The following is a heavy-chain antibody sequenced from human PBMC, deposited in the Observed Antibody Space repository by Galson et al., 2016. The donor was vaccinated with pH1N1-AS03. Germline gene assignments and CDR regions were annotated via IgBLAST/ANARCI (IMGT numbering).Heavy chain of an antibody. CDR3: ATGHYYSGLYRDAFDT. V-gene: IGHV5-10-1*01. D-gene: IGHD1-26*01. J-gene: IGHJ3*02. CDR2: IDPSDSYI. CDR1: GYPFTSHW. Sequence: QSGAEVKKPGESLRISCKGSGYPFTSHWINWVRQMPGKGLEWVGRIDPSDSYINYSPAFEGRVTISSDKSTTTAYLQWNDLKSADTAVYFCATGHYYSGLYRDAFDTWGQGTRVTVSS.